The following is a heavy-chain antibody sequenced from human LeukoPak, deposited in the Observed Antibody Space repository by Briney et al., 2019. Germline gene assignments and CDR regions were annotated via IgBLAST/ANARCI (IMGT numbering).Heavy chain of an antibody. CDR2: ISWDGGST. V-gene: IGHV3-43*01. CDR3: AKDTSRGYNYYYYMDV. J-gene: IGHJ6*03. Sequence: GGSLRLSCAASGFTFDDYTMHWVRQAPGKGLEWVSLISWDGGSTYYGDSVKCRFTISRDNSKNSLYLQMNSLRTEDTALYYCAKDTSRGYNYYYYMDVWGKGTTVTVSS. CDR1: GFTFDDYT. D-gene: IGHD5-12*01.